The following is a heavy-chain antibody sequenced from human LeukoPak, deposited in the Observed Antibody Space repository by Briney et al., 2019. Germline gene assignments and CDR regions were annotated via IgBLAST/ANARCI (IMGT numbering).Heavy chain of an antibody. Sequence: GGSLRLSCAASGFTFSSYWKHWVRQAPGKGLVWVSRINTDGSSTSYADSVKGRFTISRDNAKNTLCLQMNSLRAEDTAVYYCARDRGSITIFGVAWSHDAFDIWGQGTVVTVSS. V-gene: IGHV3-74*01. J-gene: IGHJ3*02. D-gene: IGHD3-3*01. CDR1: GFTFSSYW. CDR3: ARDRGSITIFGVAWSHDAFDI. CDR2: INTDGSST.